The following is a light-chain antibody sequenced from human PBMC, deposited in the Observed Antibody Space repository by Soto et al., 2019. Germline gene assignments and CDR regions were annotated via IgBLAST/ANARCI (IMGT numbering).Light chain of an antibody. J-gene: IGLJ3*02. CDR1: MRDVGAYNL. V-gene: IGLV2-14*01. CDR3: SAYTARSTLV. CDR2: EVR. Sequence: QSALTQPASVSGSAGQSITISCSGTMRDVGAYNLVSWYQQHPGTAPKLIIYEVRNRPSGISSRFSGYRSGNTASLTISGLQSDDEGDYYCSAYTARSTLVFGGGTKVTVL.